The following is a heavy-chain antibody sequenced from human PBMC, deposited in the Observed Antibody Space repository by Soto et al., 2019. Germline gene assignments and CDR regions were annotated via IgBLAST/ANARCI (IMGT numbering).Heavy chain of an antibody. CDR3: ARGSFVTHYYYYHMDV. CDR2: IYYSGST. CDR1: GGSISSGDYY. V-gene: IGHV4-30-4*01. D-gene: IGHD2-21*02. Sequence: SETLSLTCTVSGGSISSGDYYWSWSRQPPGKGLEWIGYIYYSGSTYYNPSLRSRVTISVDTSKNQFSLKLSSVTAADTALFYCARGSFVTHYYYYHMDVWGKGTPVTVSS. J-gene: IGHJ6*03.